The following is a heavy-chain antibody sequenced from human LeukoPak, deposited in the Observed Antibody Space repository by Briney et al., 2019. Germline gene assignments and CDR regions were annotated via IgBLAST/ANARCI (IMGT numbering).Heavy chain of an antibody. CDR2: IYYSGST. J-gene: IGHJ6*03. CDR3: ARQDIVVVPALGSYYYMDV. V-gene: IGHV4-39*01. D-gene: IGHD2-2*01. CDR1: GGSISSSSYY. Sequence: KPSETLSLTCTVSGGSISSSSYYWGWIRQPPGKGLEWIGSIYYSGSTYYNPSLKSRVTISVDTSKNQFSLKLSSVTAADTAVYYCARQDIVVVPALGSYYYMDVWGKGTTVTVSS.